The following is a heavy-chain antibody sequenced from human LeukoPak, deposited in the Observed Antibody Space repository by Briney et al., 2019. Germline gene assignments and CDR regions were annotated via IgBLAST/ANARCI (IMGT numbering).Heavy chain of an antibody. CDR1: GYTFTTYG. J-gene: IGHJ5*02. V-gene: IGHV1-18*01. Sequence: ASVKVSCKASGYTFTTYGISWVRQAPGQGLEWIGWISAYNGNTNYAQKLQGRFTMTTDTSTTTAYMELRSLRSDDTAVYYCARGGVVPPAVVNWFGPWGQGTLVTVSS. CDR3: ARGGVVPPAVVNWFGP. CDR2: ISAYNGNT. D-gene: IGHD2-2*01.